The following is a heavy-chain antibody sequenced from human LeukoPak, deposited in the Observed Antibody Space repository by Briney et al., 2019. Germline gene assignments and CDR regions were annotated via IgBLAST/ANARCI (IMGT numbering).Heavy chain of an antibody. CDR3: ARLRDYDRYFDL. V-gene: IGHV4-39*01. Sequence: SETLSLTCTVTAGSMSSSTYYWGWIRQPPGKGLEWIGTIYFSGNTYYSPSRTSRVTISVDTSKNQFSLNLSSVTAADTAVYYCARLRDYDRYFDLWGRGTLVTVSS. D-gene: IGHD3-22*01. J-gene: IGHJ2*01. CDR2: IYFSGNT. CDR1: AGSMSSSTYY.